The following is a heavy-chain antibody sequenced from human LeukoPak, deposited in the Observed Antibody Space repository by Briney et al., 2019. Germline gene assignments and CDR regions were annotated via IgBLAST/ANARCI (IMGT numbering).Heavy chain of an antibody. D-gene: IGHD4/OR15-4a*01. CDR1: GYTLTSYD. Sequence: GASVKVSCKASGYTLTSYDINWVRQATGQGLEWMGWMNPNSGRTGYAQNFQGRITITRNTSISTAYMELSSLRSEDTAVYYCARYGAAGVSNYYYYYGMDVWGQGTTVTVSS. J-gene: IGHJ6*02. CDR3: ARYGAAGVSNYYYYYGMDV. V-gene: IGHV1-8*01. CDR2: MNPNSGRT.